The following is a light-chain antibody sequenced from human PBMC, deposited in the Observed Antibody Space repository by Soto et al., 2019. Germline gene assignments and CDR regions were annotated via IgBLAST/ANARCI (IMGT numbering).Light chain of an antibody. V-gene: IGLV1-47*01. J-gene: IGLJ1*01. CDR2: RNN. CDR3: AAWDDSLSGPSYV. CDR1: SSNIGSNY. Sequence: QTVVTQPPSASGTPGQRVTISCSGSSSNIGSNYVYWYQHLPGTAPKLLIYRNNQRPSGVPDRFSGSKSGTSASLAISGLRSEDEADYYCAAWDDSLSGPSYVFGTGTKLTVL.